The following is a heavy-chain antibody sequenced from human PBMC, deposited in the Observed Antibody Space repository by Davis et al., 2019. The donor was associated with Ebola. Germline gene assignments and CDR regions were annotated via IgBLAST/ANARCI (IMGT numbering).Heavy chain of an antibody. Sequence: GESLKISCAASGFTFSSYAMSWVRQAPGKGLEWVSATSGSGGSTYYVDSVKGRFTISRDNSKNTLYLQMNSLTAEDTTVYYCAKGSETVVPAPLDYWGQGTLVTVSS. CDR1: GFTFSSYA. V-gene: IGHV3-23*01. CDR2: TSGSGGST. J-gene: IGHJ4*02. CDR3: AKGSETVVPAPLDY. D-gene: IGHD2-2*01.